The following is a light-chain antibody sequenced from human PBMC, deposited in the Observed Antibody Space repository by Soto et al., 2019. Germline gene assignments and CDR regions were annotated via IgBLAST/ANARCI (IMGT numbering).Light chain of an antibody. CDR1: QSVSSY. Sequence: EIVLTQSPATLSLSPGERATLSCRASQSVSSYLAWYQQKPGQAPRLLIYDASNRATGIPARFSGSGSGTAVTLPISSLEPEDFAVDYCQQRSNWPPYTFGQGTKLEIK. V-gene: IGKV3-11*01. J-gene: IGKJ2*01. CDR2: DAS. CDR3: QQRSNWPPYT.